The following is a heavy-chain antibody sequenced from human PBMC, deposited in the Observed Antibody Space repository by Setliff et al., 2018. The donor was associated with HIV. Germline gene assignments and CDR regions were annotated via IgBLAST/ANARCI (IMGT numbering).Heavy chain of an antibody. Sequence: SETLSLTCTVSGGSSSSSSFYWGWIRQPPGKGLEWIGSIYYSGNTYYNPSLKSRVTISVDTSKNQFSLKLSPVTAADTAVYYCARPFDWGSSHPLGYWSQGTLVTVSS. CDR3: ARPFDWGSSHPLGY. J-gene: IGHJ4*02. V-gene: IGHV4-39*01. D-gene: IGHD3-9*01. CDR1: GGSSSSSSFY. CDR2: IYYSGNT.